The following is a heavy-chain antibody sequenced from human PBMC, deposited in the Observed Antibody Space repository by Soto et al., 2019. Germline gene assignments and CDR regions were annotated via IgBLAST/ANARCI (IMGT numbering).Heavy chain of an antibody. Sequence: SETLSLTCTVSGGSISSSSYYWGWIRQPPGKGLEWIGSIYYSGSTYYNPSLKSRVTISVDTSKNQFSLKLSSVTAADTAVYYCARHEVAVAGKIGEFDYWGQGTLVTVSS. CDR3: ARHEVAVAGKIGEFDY. V-gene: IGHV4-39*01. J-gene: IGHJ4*02. CDR2: IYYSGST. CDR1: GGSISSSSYY. D-gene: IGHD6-19*01.